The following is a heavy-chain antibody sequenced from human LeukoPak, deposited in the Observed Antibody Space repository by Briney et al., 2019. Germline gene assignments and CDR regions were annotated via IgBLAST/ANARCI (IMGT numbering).Heavy chain of an antibody. CDR3: ARGEDITMIVVVPLFDY. J-gene: IGHJ4*02. Sequence: GASVKVSCKASGYTFTSYYMHWVRQAPGQGLEWMGIINPSGGSTSYAQKFQGRVTMTRDMPTSTVYMELSSLRSEDTAVYYCARGEDITMIVVVPLFDYWGQGTLVTVSS. V-gene: IGHV1-46*01. CDR1: GYTFTSYY. D-gene: IGHD3-22*01. CDR2: INPSGGST.